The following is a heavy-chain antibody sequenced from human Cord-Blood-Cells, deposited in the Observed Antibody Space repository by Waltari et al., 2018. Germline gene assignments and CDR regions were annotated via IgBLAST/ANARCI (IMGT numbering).Heavy chain of an antibody. J-gene: IGHJ4*02. V-gene: IGHV4-34*01. Sequence: QVQLQQRGAGLLKPSETLSLTCAVYGGSFSGYYWSWTRQPPGKGLEWIGEINHSGRTNYNPSLKSRVTISVDTSKNQFSLKLSSVTAADTAVYYCARWGTTGTTDYFDYWGQGTLVTVSS. CDR2: INHSGRT. CDR1: GGSFSGYY. CDR3: ARWGTTGTTDYFDY. D-gene: IGHD1-1*01.